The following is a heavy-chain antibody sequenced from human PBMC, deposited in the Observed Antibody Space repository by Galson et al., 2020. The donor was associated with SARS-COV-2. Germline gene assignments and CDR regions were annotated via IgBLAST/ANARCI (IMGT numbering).Heavy chain of an antibody. J-gene: IGHJ4*02. D-gene: IGHD3-10*01. CDR3: ARMVVRGVTYDY. V-gene: IGHV2-70*11. CDR1: GFSLSTSGMY. Sequence: SGPTLVKPTQTLTLTCTFSGFSLSTSGMYVSWIRQPPGKALEWLARIDWDDDKYYSTSLKTRLTISKDTSKNQVVLTMTNMDPVDTATYYWARMVVRGVTYDYWGQGTLVTVSS. CDR2: IDWDDDK.